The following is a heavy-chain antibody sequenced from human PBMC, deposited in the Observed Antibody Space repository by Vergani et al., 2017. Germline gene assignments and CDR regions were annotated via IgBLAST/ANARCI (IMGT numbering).Heavy chain of an antibody. D-gene: IGHD3-10*01. Sequence: QLQLQESGPGLVKPSETLSLTCTVSGGSISSSSYYWGWIRQPPGKGLEWIGSIYYSGSTYYNPSLKSRVTISVDTSKNQFSLKLSSVTAADTAVYYCARCYTWSYFPDAFDIWGQGTMVTVSS. CDR1: GGSISSSSYY. V-gene: IGHV4-39*07. CDR2: IYYSGST. J-gene: IGHJ3*02. CDR3: ARCYTWSYFPDAFDI.